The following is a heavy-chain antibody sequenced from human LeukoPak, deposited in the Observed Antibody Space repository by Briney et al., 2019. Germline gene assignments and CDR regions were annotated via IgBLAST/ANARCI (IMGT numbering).Heavy chain of an antibody. V-gene: IGHV4-31*03. CDR2: IYYSGST. Sequence: SQTLSLTCTVSGVSISSGDYFWGWLRQHPGKGLEWIGYIYYSGSTYYNPSLKSRFTISVDPSKNQFSLMLNSVTAADTAMYYCARRGTGRWFDPWGQGTLVTVSS. D-gene: IGHD3-10*01. CDR1: GVSISSGDYF. J-gene: IGHJ5*02. CDR3: ARRGTGRWFDP.